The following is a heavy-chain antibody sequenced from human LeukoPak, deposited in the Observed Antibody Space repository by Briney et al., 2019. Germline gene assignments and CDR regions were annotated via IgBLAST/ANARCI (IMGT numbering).Heavy chain of an antibody. V-gene: IGHV4-39*07. CDR2: IYYSGST. J-gene: IGHJ4*02. CDR1: GGSISSSSYY. CDR3: ARGGYSYVDY. Sequence: SETLSLTCTVSGGSISSSSYYWGWIRQPPGKGLEWIGSIYYSGSTNYNPSLKSRVTISVDTSKNQFSLKLSSVTAADTAVYYCARGGYSYVDYWGQGTLVTVSS. D-gene: IGHD5-18*01.